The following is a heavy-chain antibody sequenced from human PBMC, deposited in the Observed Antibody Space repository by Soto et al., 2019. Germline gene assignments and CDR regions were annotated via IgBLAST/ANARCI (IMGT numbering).Heavy chain of an antibody. Sequence: QVQLQESGPTLVKPSETLSLTCCFSGGSIRSYYWTWLRQPPGEGLEWIGCICNSGTTNYNPSLKSRAAISIDTQTNPFPLQSSSVTAAETAFYYCAGAGSILVATRRLMDVWGKGTTVTVSS. V-gene: IGHV4-59*08. D-gene: IGHD2-2*01. J-gene: IGHJ6*03. CDR3: AGAGSILVATRRLMDV. CDR2: ICNSGTT. CDR1: GGSIRSYY.